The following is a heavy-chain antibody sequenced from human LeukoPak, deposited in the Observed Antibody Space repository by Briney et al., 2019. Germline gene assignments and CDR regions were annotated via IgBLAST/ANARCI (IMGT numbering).Heavy chain of an antibody. J-gene: IGHJ4*02. CDR2: ISGSGGST. Sequence: PGGSLRLSCAASGFTFSSYAMSWVRQAPGKGLESVSAISGSGGSTYYADSVKGRFTISRDNAKNSLYLQMNSLRVEDTAVYYCARGPNYGSRSDYFDYWGQGTLVTVSS. CDR1: GFTFSSYA. V-gene: IGHV3-23*01. CDR3: ARGPNYGSRSDYFDY. D-gene: IGHD3-10*01.